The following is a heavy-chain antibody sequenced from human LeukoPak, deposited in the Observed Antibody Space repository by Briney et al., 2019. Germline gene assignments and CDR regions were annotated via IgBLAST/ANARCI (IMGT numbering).Heavy chain of an antibody. Sequence: SETLSLTCTVSGGSISSGGYWWSWIRQLPGKGLEYIGYIYYSGISFYNPSLKSRVAISVNTSKNQFSLKLNSVTAADSAVYYCARTAYYWFDPWGQGTLVTVSS. CDR3: ARTAYYWFDP. J-gene: IGHJ5*02. D-gene: IGHD2-21*01. CDR2: IYYSGIS. CDR1: GGSISSGGYW. V-gene: IGHV4-31*03.